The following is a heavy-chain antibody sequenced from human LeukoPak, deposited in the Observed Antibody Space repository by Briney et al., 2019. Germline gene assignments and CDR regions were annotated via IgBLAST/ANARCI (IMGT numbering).Heavy chain of an antibody. J-gene: IGHJ4*02. CDR3: ARDSSGWYRGFDY. CDR1: VGTFSGYA. Sequence: SVKVSCKASVGTFSGYAISWVRQAPGQGLEWMGGIIPIFGTANYAQKFQGRVTITADESTSTAYMELSSLRSEDTAVYYCARDSSGWYRGFDYWGQGTLVTVSS. V-gene: IGHV1-69*13. CDR2: IIPIFGTA. D-gene: IGHD6-19*01.